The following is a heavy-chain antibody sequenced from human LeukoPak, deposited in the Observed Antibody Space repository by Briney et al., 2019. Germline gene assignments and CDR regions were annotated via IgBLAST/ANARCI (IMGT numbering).Heavy chain of an antibody. CDR2: IYPGDSGT. CDR3: ARRQGRSNIAAAGTDFDY. Sequence: TGESLKISCKGSGYSFTSYWIGWVRQMPGKGLEWMGIIYPGDSGTRYSPSFQGQVTISADKSISTAYLQWSSLKASDTAMYYCARRQGRSNIAAAGTDFDYWGQGTLVTVSS. V-gene: IGHV5-51*01. CDR1: GYSFTSYW. J-gene: IGHJ4*02. D-gene: IGHD6-13*01.